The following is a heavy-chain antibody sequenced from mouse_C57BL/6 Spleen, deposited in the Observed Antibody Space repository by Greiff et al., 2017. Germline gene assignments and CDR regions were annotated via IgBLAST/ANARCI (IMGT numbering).Heavy chain of an antibody. Sequence: EVKLQESGGGLVKPGGSLKLSCAASGFTFSSYAMSWVRQTPEKRLEWVATISDGGSYTYYPDNVKGRFTISRDNAKNNLYLQMSHLKSEDTAMYYCAREWLRFYAMDYWGQGTSVTVSS. CDR3: AREWLRFYAMDY. V-gene: IGHV5-4*01. D-gene: IGHD2-2*01. J-gene: IGHJ4*01. CDR2: ISDGGSYT. CDR1: GFTFSSYA.